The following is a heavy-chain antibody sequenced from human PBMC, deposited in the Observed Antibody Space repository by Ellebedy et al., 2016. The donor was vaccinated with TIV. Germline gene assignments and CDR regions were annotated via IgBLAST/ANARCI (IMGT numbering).Heavy chain of an antibody. CDR1: GFTVSSSY. V-gene: IGHV3-53*01. D-gene: IGHD3-22*01. CDR3: AGGYDSSGYSFDY. CDR2: IYSGGST. J-gene: IGHJ4*02. Sequence: PGGSLRLSCAASGFTVSSSYMSWVRQAPGKGLEWVSVIYSGGSTYYADSVKGRFTISRDSSKNTLFLQMNSLRAEDTALYYCAGGYDSSGYSFDYWGQGTLVTVSS.